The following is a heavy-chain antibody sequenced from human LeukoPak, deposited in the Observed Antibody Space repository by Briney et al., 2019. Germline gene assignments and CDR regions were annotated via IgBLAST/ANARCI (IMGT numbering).Heavy chain of an antibody. CDR2: IYYSGST. CDR1: GDSINSYY. Sequence: PSETLSLTCTVSGDSINSYYWNWIRQPPGKGLEWIGCIYYSGSTYYNPSLKSRVTISVDMSKSQFSLRLTSVTAADTAVCYCARKNDFDIWGQGTLVTVSS. D-gene: IGHD2/OR15-2a*01. CDR3: ARKNDFDI. J-gene: IGHJ3*02. V-gene: IGHV4-59*01.